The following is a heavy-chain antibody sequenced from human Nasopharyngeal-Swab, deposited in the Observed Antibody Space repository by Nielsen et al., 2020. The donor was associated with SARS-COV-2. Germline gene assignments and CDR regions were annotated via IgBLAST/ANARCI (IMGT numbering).Heavy chain of an antibody. CDR1: GFTFSSFG. D-gene: IGHD4-17*01. Sequence: LSLTCAAPGFTFSSFGMHWVRQAPGKGLEWVAFIAHDASNEYYGDSVKGRFSISRDSSKNTLYLQMDSLRGEDTAVYYCARDAPAHYGAFYWGQGTTVTVSS. V-gene: IGHV3-30*03. CDR2: IAHDASNE. J-gene: IGHJ6*02. CDR3: ARDAPAHYGAFY.